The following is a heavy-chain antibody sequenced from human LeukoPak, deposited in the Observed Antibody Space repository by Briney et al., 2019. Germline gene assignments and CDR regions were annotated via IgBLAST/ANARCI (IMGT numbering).Heavy chain of an antibody. CDR2: FDPEDGET. CDR1: GYTLTELS. J-gene: IGHJ4*02. V-gene: IGHV1-24*01. Sequence: ASVKVSCKVSGYTLTELSMHWVRQAPGKGLEWMGGFDPEDGETIYAQKFQGRVTMTEDTSTDTAYMELSSLRSEDTAVYYCATDSRLGRRWLPSGGQTGFDYWGQGTLVTVSS. CDR3: ATDSRLGRRWLPSGGQTGFDY. D-gene: IGHD5-24*01.